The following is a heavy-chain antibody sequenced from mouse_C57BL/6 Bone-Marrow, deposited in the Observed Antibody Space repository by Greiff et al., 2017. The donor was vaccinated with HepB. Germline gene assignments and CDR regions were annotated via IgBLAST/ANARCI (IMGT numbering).Heavy chain of an antibody. D-gene: IGHD1-1*01. CDR1: GFNIKDDY. Sequence: EVMLVESGAELVRPGASVKLSCTASGFNIKDDYMHWVKQRPEQGLEWIGWIDPENGDTEAASKFQGKATITADTSSNTAYLQLSSRTSEDTAVYYCTDYSRRGQGTTLTVSS. CDR3: TDYSR. CDR2: IDPENGDT. V-gene: IGHV14-4*01. J-gene: IGHJ2*01.